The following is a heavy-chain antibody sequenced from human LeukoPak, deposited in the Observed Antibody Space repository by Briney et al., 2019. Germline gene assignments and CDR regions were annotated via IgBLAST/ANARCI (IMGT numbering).Heavy chain of an antibody. Sequence: ASETLSLTCTVSGVSISSYYWSWIRQPPGKGLEWIGYIYYSGSTNYNPSLKSRVTISVDTSKNQFSLKLSSVTAADTAVYYCARYLYSSSWFGSDDAFDIWGQGTMATVSS. J-gene: IGHJ3*02. CDR1: GVSISSYY. CDR3: ARYLYSSSWFGSDDAFDI. CDR2: IYYSGST. V-gene: IGHV4-59*01. D-gene: IGHD6-13*01.